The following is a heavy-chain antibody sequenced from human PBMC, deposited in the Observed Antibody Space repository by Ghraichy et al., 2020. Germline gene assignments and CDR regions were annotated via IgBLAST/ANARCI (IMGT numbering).Heavy chain of an antibody. CDR2: IKQDGSER. V-gene: IGHV3-7*01. Sequence: GGSLRLSCSASGFTFSSHWMSWVRQAPGKGLEWVANIKQDGSERYYVDPVKGRFTISRDNAKNSLYLQMNSLRAEDTAVYYCARHRNDYGDYIGYWGQGTLVAVSS. J-gene: IGHJ4*02. CDR1: GFTFSSHW. CDR3: ARHRNDYGDYIGY. D-gene: IGHD4-17*01.